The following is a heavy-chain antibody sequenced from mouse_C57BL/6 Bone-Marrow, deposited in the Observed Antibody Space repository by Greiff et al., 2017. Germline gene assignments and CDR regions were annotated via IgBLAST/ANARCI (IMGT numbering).Heavy chain of an antibody. CDR2: ISDGGSYT. V-gene: IGHV5-4*01. D-gene: IGHD2-2*01. J-gene: IGHJ4*01. CDR1: GFTFSSYA. Sequence: DVMLVESGGGLVKPGGSLKLSCAASGFTFSSYAMSWVRQTPEKRLEWVATISDGGSYTYYPANVKGRSTISRDNAKNNLYLQMSHLKSVDTAVYYGARDIGYDGGAMDYWGQGTSVTVSS. CDR3: ARDIGYDGGAMDY.